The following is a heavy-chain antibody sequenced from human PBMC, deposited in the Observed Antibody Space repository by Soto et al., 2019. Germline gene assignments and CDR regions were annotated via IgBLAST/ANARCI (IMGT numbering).Heavy chain of an antibody. D-gene: IGHD2-2*01. CDR1: GFSLITSGVG. J-gene: IGHJ5*02. Sequence: PTLVNPTQTLTLTFTFSGFSLITSGVGVGWIRQPPGKALEWLALIYWDDDKRYSPSLKSRLTITKDTSKNQVVLTMTNMDPVDTATYYCAHTTCSSTSCYGAVWFDPWGQGTLVTVSS. CDR3: AHTTCSSTSCYGAVWFDP. V-gene: IGHV2-5*02. CDR2: IYWDDDK.